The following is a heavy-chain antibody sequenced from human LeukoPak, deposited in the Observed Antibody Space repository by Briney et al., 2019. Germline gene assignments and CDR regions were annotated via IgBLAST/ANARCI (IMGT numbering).Heavy chain of an antibody. J-gene: IGHJ4*02. CDR1: GGSISSYY. V-gene: IGHV4-59*01. CDR2: IHYSGST. D-gene: IGHD3-22*01. Sequence: SETLSLTCTVSGGSISSYYWSWIRQPPGKGLEWIGYIHYSGSTHYNPSLKSRVTISVDTSKNQVSLKLRSVTAADTAVYYCARDDSSGYYPVSWGQGTLVTVSS. CDR3: ARDDSSGYYPVS.